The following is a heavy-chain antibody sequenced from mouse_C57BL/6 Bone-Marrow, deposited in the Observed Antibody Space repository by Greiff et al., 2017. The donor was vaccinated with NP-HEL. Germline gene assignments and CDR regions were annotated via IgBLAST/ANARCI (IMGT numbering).Heavy chain of an antibody. CDR3: ARRGSYVPFDY. CDR2: IYPGSGNT. CDR1: GYTFTDYY. D-gene: IGHD1-1*02. J-gene: IGHJ2*01. Sequence: VKVVESGAELVRPGASVKLSCKASGYTFTDYYINWVKQRPGQGLEWIARIYPGSGNTYYNEKFKGKATLTAEKSSSTAYMQLSSLTSEDSAVYFGARRGSYVPFDYWGQGTTLTVSS. V-gene: IGHV1-76*01.